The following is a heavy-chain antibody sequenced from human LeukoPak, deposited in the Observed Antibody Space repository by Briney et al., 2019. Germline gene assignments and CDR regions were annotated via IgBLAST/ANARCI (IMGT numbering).Heavy chain of an antibody. V-gene: IGHV1-2*02. CDR1: GYTFTGYY. J-gene: IGHJ4*02. Sequence: ASVKVSCKASGYTFTGYYMHWVRQAPGQGLEWMGWINPNSGGTNYAQKFQGRVTMTRDTSISTAYMELSRLRSDDTAVYYCARDDTGYSYGPADYWGQGTLVTVSS. CDR3: ARDDTGYSYGPADY. CDR2: INPNSGGT. D-gene: IGHD5-18*01.